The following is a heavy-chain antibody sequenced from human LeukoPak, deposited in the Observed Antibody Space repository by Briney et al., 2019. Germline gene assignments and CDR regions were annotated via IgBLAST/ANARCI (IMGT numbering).Heavy chain of an antibody. CDR2: IYYSGST. D-gene: IGHD1-20*01. V-gene: IGHV4-39*01. J-gene: IGHJ4*02. CDR3: ASHYNWKYYFDY. CDR1: GGSISSSSYY. Sequence: PSETLSLTCIVSGGSISSSSYYWGWIRQPPGKGLEWTGSIYYSGSTYYNPSLKSRVTISVDTSKNQFSLKLSSVTAADTAVYYCASHYNWKYYFDYWGQGTLVTVSS.